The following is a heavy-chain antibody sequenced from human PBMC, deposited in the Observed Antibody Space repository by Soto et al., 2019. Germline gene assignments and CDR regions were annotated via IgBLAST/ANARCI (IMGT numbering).Heavy chain of an antibody. CDR1: GGSVSSGSYY. CDR2: TYYSGST. CDR3: ARVYYYDSSATEDY. Sequence: SEALSLTCTVSGGSVSSGSYYWSWIRQPPGKGLEWIGYTYYSGSTNYNPSLKSRVTISVDTSKNQFSLKLSSVTAADTAVYYCARVYYYDSSATEDYWGQGTLVTVSS. D-gene: IGHD3-22*01. J-gene: IGHJ4*02. V-gene: IGHV4-61*01.